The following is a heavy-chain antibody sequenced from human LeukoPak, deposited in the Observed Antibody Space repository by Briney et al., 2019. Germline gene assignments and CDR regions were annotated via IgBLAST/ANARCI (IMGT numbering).Heavy chain of an antibody. CDR1: EFTVSRNY. Sequence: GGSLRLSCTASEFTVSRNYMLWVRQVPGKGLEWVSLIFSNGDTHYADSVKGRFTISRDTSKNTVSLQMNSLRVEDTAMYYCTRDQMNYWGQGTLVTVSS. J-gene: IGHJ4*02. V-gene: IGHV3-53*01. CDR2: IFSNGDT. D-gene: IGHD5-24*01. CDR3: TRDQMNY.